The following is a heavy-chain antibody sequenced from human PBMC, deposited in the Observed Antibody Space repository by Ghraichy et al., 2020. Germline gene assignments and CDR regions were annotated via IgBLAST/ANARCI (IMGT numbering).Heavy chain of an antibody. J-gene: IGHJ4*02. CDR2: IYYSGST. Sequence: SETLSLTCTVSGGSISSYYWSWIRQPPGKGLEWIGYIYYSGSTNYNPPLKSRVTISVDTSKNQFSLKLSSVTAADTAVYYCARDRPPYSSSWYSLDYRGQGTLVTVSS. CDR3: ARDRPPYSSSWYSLDY. V-gene: IGHV4-59*01. D-gene: IGHD6-13*01. CDR1: GGSISSYY.